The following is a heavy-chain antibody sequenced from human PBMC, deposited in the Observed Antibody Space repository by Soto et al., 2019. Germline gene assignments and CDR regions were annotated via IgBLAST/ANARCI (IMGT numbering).Heavy chain of an antibody. J-gene: IGHJ4*02. CDR1: VFTFSSYA. V-gene: IGHV3-30-3*01. Sequence: PWGSLRVACVTSVFTFSSYAMHWVRQAPGKGLEWVAVISYDGSNKYYADSVKGRFTISRDNSKNTLYLQMNSLRAEDTAVYYCARDKDILTGSRSYYFDYWGQGTLVTVSS. CDR2: ISYDGSNK. D-gene: IGHD3-9*01. CDR3: ARDKDILTGSRSYYFDY.